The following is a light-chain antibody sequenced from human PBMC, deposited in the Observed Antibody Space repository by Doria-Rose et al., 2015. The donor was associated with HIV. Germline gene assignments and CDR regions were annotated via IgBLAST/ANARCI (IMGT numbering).Light chain of an antibody. V-gene: IGKV3-20*01. CDR2: DGA. CDR3: HQYGASWT. Sequence: TQYPGTLSLSPGERATLSCRASQRFSSTYLAWYQQNPGQAPSLLIYDGATRATGIPDRFSASGSGTDVTLTINRLEPEDFARYYWHQYGASWTFGQGTEVEI. CDR1: QRFSSTY. J-gene: IGKJ1*01.